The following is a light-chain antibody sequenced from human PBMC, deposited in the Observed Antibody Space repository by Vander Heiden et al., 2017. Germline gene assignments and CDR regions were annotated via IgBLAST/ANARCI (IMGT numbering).Light chain of an antibody. CDR1: QTILYSGNNKNF. J-gene: IGKJ1*01. CDR2: WAS. CDR3: QQYYSTPRT. Sequence: IVMTQSPDSLAVSLGERATINCKSSQTILYSGNNKNFLAWYQQKPGQPPKLLIYWASTRESGVPDRFSGSGSGTDFTLTISSLQAEDVAVYYCQQYYSTPRTFGQGTKVEIK. V-gene: IGKV4-1*01.